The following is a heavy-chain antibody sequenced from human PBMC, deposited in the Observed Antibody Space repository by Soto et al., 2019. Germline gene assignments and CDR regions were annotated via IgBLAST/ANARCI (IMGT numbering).Heavy chain of an antibody. V-gene: IGHV1-2*04. CDR2: SNPNSGVT. D-gene: IGHD5-12*01. CDR3: ARESGGATATLDYYYFYMDV. Sequence: QVQLVQSGAEVKKPGASVTVSCRSSGDTFNDYYIHWVRQAPGQGLEWLGWSNPNSGVTKYAQKCQGWVSMARDTSIRTVYMDLRRLRSDDTAVYYCARESGGATATLDYYYFYMDVWGTGTTVTVSS. CDR1: GDTFNDYY. J-gene: IGHJ6*03.